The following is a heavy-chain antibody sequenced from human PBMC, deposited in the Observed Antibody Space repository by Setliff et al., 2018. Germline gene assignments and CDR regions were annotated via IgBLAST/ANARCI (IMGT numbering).Heavy chain of an antibody. Sequence: LRLSCAASGLTFRTYAMSWVRQAPGKGPEWVSSTTGSGGDRDYADSVKGRFTISRDNSKNTLYLQMNSLRAEDTAVYYCVTSTIIIYYFDFWGQGTPVTVSS. CDR3: VTSTIIIYYFDF. D-gene: IGHD3-10*01. J-gene: IGHJ4*02. V-gene: IGHV3-23*01. CDR1: GLTFRTYA. CDR2: TTGSGGDR.